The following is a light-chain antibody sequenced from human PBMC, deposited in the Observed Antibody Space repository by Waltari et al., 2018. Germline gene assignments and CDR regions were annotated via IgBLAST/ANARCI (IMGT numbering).Light chain of an antibody. CDR3: QERSDWRGLT. J-gene: IGKJ3*01. Sequence: EIVMTQSPATLSVSRGGSATVSCRASLSIDDSLAWYQQRPGQPPRYLIHGASTRDTGIPVRFSGSGSGTDFTLTITGLQSEDFAVYFCQERSDWRGLTFGPGTKVDIK. CDR1: LSIDDS. V-gene: IGKV3-15*01. CDR2: GAS.